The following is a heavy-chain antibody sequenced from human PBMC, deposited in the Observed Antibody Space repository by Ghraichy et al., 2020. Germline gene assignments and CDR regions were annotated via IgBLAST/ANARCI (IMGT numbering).Heavy chain of an antibody. CDR2: SYYRSKWYN. V-gene: IGHV6-1*01. CDR1: GDSVSSNSAA. D-gene: IGHD6-13*01. J-gene: IGHJ6*02. Sequence: LTCAISGDSVSSNSAAWNWIRQSPSRGLEWLGRSYYRSKWYNDYAVSVKSRITINPDTSKNQFSLQLNSVTPEDTAVYYCARALFPQYSSSWYYYYCMDVWGQGTTVTVSS. CDR3: ARALFPQYSSSWYYYYCMDV.